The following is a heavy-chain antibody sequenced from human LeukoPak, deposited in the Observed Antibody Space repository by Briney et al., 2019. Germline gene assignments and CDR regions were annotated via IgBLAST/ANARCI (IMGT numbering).Heavy chain of an antibody. CDR2: IKQDGSEK. J-gene: IGHJ4*02. V-gene: IGHV3-7*03. CDR1: GFTFSSFW. CDR3: ARDLRYSSSPQYYFDY. D-gene: IGHD6-6*01. Sequence: GGSLRLSCTASGFTFSSFWMHWVRQAPGKGLEWVANIKQDGSEKYYVDSVKGRFTISRDNAKNLLYLQMNTLRAEDTAVYYCARDLRYSSSPQYYFDYWGQGTLVTVSS.